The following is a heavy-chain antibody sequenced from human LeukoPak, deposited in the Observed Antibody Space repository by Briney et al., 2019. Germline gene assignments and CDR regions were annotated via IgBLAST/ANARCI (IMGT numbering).Heavy chain of an antibody. Sequence: PSQTLSLTCTVSGGSISSGSYYWSWIRQPAGKGLEWIGRVFTSGSTTYNPSLQSRLTISLNTASNQFSLTLSSATAADTAVYYCARDNWNEVDYWGQGTLVTVSS. CDR3: ARDNWNEVDY. J-gene: IGHJ4*02. CDR2: VFTSGST. CDR1: GGSISSGSYY. V-gene: IGHV4-61*02. D-gene: IGHD1-20*01.